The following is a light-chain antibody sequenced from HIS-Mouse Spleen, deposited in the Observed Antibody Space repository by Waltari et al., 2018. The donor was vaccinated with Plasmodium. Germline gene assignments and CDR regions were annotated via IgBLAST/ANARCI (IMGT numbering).Light chain of an antibody. CDR1: QSVSSSY. Sequence: EIVLTQSPGTLSLSPEERATLSCRASQSVSSSYLAWYQQTPGQAPRLLIYGASSRATGIPDRFSGSGSGTDFTLTISRLEPEDFAVYYCQQYGSSPYTFGQGTKLEIK. CDR3: QQYGSSPYT. J-gene: IGKJ2*01. CDR2: GAS. V-gene: IGKV3-20*01.